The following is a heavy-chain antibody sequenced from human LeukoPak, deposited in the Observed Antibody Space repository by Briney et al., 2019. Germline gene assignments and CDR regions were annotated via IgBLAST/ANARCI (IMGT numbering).Heavy chain of an antibody. CDR3: ARANGDLWVDY. D-gene: IGHD4-17*01. V-gene: IGHV3-74*01. CDR2: INSDGRST. CDR1: GFTFSSYW. Sequence: GGSLRLSCAASGFTFSSYWMHWVRQAPGKGLVWVSRINSDGRSTLYADSVKGRFTISRDNARNTLYLQMNSLRAEDTAVYYCARANGDLWVDYWGQGTLVTVSS. J-gene: IGHJ4*02.